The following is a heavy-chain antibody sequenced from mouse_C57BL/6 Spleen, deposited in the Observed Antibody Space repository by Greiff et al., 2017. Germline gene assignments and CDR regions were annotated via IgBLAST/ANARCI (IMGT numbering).Heavy chain of an antibody. CDR2: INPNNGGT. V-gene: IGHV1-18*01. D-gene: IGHD2-1*01. Sequence: EVHLVESGPELVKPGASVKIPCKASGYTFTDYNMDWVKQSHGKSLEWIGDINPNNGGTIYNQKFKGKATLTVDKSSSTAYMELRSLTSEDTAVYYCARRKGVYYGNLAWFAYWGQGTLVTVSA. CDR3: ARRKGVYYGNLAWFAY. J-gene: IGHJ3*01. CDR1: GYTFTDYN.